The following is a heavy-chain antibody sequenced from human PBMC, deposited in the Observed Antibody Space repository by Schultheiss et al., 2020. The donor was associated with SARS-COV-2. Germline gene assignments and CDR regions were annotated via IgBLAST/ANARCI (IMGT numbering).Heavy chain of an antibody. CDR3: ARVPRHYGYYYYYMDV. D-gene: IGHD4-17*01. CDR1: GGSFSGYY. V-gene: IGHV3-11*01. CDR2: ISSSGSTI. Sequence: LSLTCAVYGGSFSGYYWSWIRQPPGKGLEWVSYISSSGSTIYYADSVKGRFTISRDNAKNSLYLQMNSLRAEDTAVYYCARVPRHYGYYYYYMDVWGKGTTVTVSS. J-gene: IGHJ6*03.